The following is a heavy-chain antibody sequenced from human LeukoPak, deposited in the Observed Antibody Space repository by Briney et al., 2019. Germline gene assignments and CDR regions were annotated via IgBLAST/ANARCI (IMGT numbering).Heavy chain of an antibody. J-gene: IGHJ4*02. CDR2: INHSGST. V-gene: IGHV4-34*01. CDR1: GFTFSNAW. D-gene: IGHD3-22*01. CDR3: ARSRYYYDSSGYPHVGNFDY. Sequence: GSLRLSCAASGFTFSNAWMSWVRQAPGKGLEWIGEINHSGSTNYNPSLKSRVTISVDTSKNQFSLKLSSVTAADTAVYYCARSRYYYDSSGYPHVGNFDYWGQGTLVTVSS.